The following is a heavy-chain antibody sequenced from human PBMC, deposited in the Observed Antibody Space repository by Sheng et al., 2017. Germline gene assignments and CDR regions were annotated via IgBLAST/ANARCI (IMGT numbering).Heavy chain of an antibody. V-gene: IGHV3-48*03. CDR3: AREEPFYEDGFDI. CDR2: IGGSGSSI. CDR1: GFTFSNFE. J-gene: IGHJ3*02. Sequence: EVQLVESGGGLVQPGGSLRLSCAASGFTFSNFEMNWVRQAPGQGLEWVSYIGGSGSSIYYADSVKGRFTVSRDNAKNSLYLQMNSLRAEDTAIYYCAREEPFYEDGFDIWGQGTLVTVSS. D-gene: IGHD3-16*01.